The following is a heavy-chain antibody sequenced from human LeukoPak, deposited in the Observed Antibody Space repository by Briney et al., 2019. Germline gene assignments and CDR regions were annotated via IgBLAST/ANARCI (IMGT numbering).Heavy chain of an antibody. D-gene: IGHD1-14*01. Sequence: GGTLRLSCAASGFTFSSYSMNWVRQAPGKGREWVSSISSSSSYIYYADSVKGRFTISRDNAKSSLYLQMNSLRAEDTAVYYCASLPGRVGDYWGQGTLVTVSS. CDR2: ISSSSSYI. CDR1: GFTFSSYS. J-gene: IGHJ4*02. V-gene: IGHV3-21*01. CDR3: ASLPGRVGDY.